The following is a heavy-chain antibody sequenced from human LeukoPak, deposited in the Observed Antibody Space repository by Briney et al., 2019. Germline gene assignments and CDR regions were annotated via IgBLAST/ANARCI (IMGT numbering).Heavy chain of an antibody. D-gene: IGHD3-10*01. CDR3: AKDPYQTYREYGSARPDY. V-gene: IGHV3-23*01. CDR2: ISGSGDYT. J-gene: IGHJ4*02. CDR1: GFTFSSYA. Sequence: GGSLRLSCAASGFTFSSYAMTWVRQAPGKGLEWVSSISGSGDYTNYAGSVKGRFTISRDNSKNTLYLQINSLRAEDTAVYYCAKDPYQTYREYGSARPDYWGLGTLVTVSS.